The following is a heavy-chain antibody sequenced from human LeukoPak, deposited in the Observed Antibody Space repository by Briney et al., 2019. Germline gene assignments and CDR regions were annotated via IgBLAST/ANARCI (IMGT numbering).Heavy chain of an antibody. D-gene: IGHD3-22*01. CDR3: ARDSSGYYYAFDI. V-gene: IGHV4-59*12. CDR1: GGSISSYY. CDR2: IYYSGST. J-gene: IGHJ3*02. Sequence: SETLSLTCTVSGGSISSYYWSWIRQPPGKGLEWIGYIYYSGSTYYNPSLKSRVTISVDTSKNQFSLKLSSVTAADTAVYYCARDSSGYYYAFDIWGQGTMVTVSS.